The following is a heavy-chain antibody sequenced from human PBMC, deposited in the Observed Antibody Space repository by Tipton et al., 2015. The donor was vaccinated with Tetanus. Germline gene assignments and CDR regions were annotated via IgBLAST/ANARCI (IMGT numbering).Heavy chain of an antibody. J-gene: IGHJ4*02. D-gene: IGHD5-12*01. CDR3: ARADYNLAREGPFDS. CDR1: GDSVRSGDYQ. Sequence: LRLSCTVSGDSVRSGDYQWNWIRQSPGKGLEWLAYISNSGRTNSNYDLKSRISISRDTSKNQFSLSLTSVTAADTAVYYCARADYNLAREGPFDSWGQGTQVIVS. CDR2: ISNSGRT. V-gene: IGHV4-61*08.